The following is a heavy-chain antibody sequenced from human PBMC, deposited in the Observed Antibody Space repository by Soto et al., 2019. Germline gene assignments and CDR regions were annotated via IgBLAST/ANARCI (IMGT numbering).Heavy chain of an antibody. V-gene: IGHV4-39*01. CDR1: GDSISSNTYS. D-gene: IGHD6-6*01. CDR3: ARHRPQEDGSKKGFDY. Sequence: SETLSLTCTVSGDSISSNTYSWGWIRQPPGKGLEYIGTIHFSGNTYYNPSLNSRVTISVDTSKNQFSLKLTSVTAADTALYYCARHRPQEDGSKKGFDYRGQGTPVTVSS. CDR2: IHFSGNT. J-gene: IGHJ4*02.